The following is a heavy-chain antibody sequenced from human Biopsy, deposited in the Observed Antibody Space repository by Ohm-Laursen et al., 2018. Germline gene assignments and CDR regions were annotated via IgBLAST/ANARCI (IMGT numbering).Heavy chain of an antibody. V-gene: IGHV3-30*18. D-gene: IGHD3-22*01. CDR3: AKRMFSFDSRDIFDY. CDR2: IFYDGSNT. J-gene: IGHJ4*02. Sequence: SLRLSCAASGFSFSSYGMHWVRQAPGKGLEWVAFIFYDGSNTYYADSVKGRFTISRDNSRDTLYLQMSSLAAEDTALYYCAKRMFSFDSRDIFDYWGQGTLVTVSS. CDR1: GFSFSSYG.